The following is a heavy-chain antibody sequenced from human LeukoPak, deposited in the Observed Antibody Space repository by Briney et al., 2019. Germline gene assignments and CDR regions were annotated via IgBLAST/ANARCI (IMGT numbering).Heavy chain of an antibody. J-gene: IGHJ4*02. D-gene: IGHD7-27*01. Sequence: GASVKVSCKASGYTFTSYGIVWVRQAPGQGLEWMGWINPYSGGTNYAQKFQGRVTMTRDTSISTAYMELSRLRSDDTAVYYCARGPHWDPHFDYWGQGTLVTVSS. CDR3: ARGPHWDPHFDY. V-gene: IGHV1-2*02. CDR1: GYTFTSYG. CDR2: INPYSGGT.